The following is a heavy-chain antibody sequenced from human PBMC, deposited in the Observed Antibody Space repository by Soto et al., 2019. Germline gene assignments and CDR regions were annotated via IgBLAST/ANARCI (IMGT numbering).Heavy chain of an antibody. D-gene: IGHD3-22*01. CDR1: GFTVSVDS. J-gene: IGHJ4*02. Sequence: WGALRISCAASGFTVSVDSMSWVRQAPGKGLEWVSAISGSGGSTYYADSVKGRFTISRDNSKNTLYLQMNSLRAEDTAVYYCAKNPQIAFPGDYWGQGTLVTVSS. CDR3: AKNPQIAFPGDY. CDR2: ISGSGGST. V-gene: IGHV3-23*01.